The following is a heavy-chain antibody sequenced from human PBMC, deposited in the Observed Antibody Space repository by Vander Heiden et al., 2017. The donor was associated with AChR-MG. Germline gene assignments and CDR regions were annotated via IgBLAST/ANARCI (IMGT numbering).Heavy chain of an antibody. D-gene: IGHD3-16*02. Sequence: EVQLVESGGGLVQPGRSLRLSCAASGFTFDDYAMHWVRQAPGKGLEWVSGISWNSGSIGYADSVKGRFTISRDNAKNSLYLQMNSLRAEDTALYYCARGGYDYVWGSYRPDYWGQGTLVTVSS. CDR3: ARGGYDYVWGSYRPDY. CDR1: GFTFDDYA. J-gene: IGHJ4*02. CDR2: ISWNSGSI. V-gene: IGHV3-9*01.